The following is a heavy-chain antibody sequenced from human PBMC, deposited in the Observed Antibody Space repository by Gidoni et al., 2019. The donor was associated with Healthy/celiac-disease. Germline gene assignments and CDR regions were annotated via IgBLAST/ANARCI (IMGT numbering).Heavy chain of an antibody. CDR3: ARVGRVNGDYDFDY. D-gene: IGHD4-17*01. CDR1: GGSISSSSYY. V-gene: IGHV4-39*07. J-gene: IGHJ4*02. CDR2: IYYSGST. Sequence: QLQLQESGPGLVKPSETLSLTCTVSGGSISSSSYYWGWIRQPPGKGLEWIGSIYYSGSTYYNPSLKSRVTISVDTSKNQFSLKLSSVTAADTAVYYCARVGRVNGDYDFDYWGQGTLVTVSS.